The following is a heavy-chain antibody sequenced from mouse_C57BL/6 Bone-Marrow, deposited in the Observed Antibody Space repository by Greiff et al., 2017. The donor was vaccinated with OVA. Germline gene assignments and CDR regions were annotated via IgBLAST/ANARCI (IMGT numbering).Heavy chain of an antibody. CDR2: IWTGGGT. J-gene: IGHJ2*01. CDR3: ARNYYGSSWYYFDY. D-gene: IGHD1-1*01. V-gene: IGHV2-9-1*01. CDR1: GFSLTSYA. Sequence: VMLVESGPGLVAPSQSLSITCTVSGFSLTSYAISWVRQPPGKGLEWLGVIWTGGGTNYNSALKSRLSISKDNSKSQVFLKMNSLQTDDTARYYCARNYYGSSWYYFDYWGQGTTLTVSS.